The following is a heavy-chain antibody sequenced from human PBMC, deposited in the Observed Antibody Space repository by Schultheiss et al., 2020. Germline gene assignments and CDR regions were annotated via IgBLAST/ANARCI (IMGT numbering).Heavy chain of an antibody. CDR2: INPNTGGT. Sequence: ASVKVSCKASGYTLTDYFIHWVRQAPGQGLEWMGRINPNTGGTISTQKFQSRVTMTRDTSISTSYMELSRLRSDDTAFYYCARDDQYFFDYWGQGSLVTVSS. J-gene: IGHJ4*02. CDR3: ARDDQYFFDY. CDR1: GYTLTDYF. V-gene: IGHV1-2*06. D-gene: IGHD3-10*01.